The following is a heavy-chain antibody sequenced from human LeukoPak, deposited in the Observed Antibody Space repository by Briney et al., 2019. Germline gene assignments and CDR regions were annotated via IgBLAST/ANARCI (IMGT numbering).Heavy chain of an antibody. CDR3: ARGPSGYHNT. CDR2: ISGSGGST. CDR1: GFTFSSYA. J-gene: IGHJ4*02. V-gene: IGHV3-23*01. Sequence: GGSLRLSCAASGFTFSSYAMTWVRQAPGKGLEWVSAISGSGGSTYFADSVKGRFTISRDNSKNTLYLQMNSLRAEDTAVYYCARGPSGYHNTGGQGTLVTVSS. D-gene: IGHD5-12*01.